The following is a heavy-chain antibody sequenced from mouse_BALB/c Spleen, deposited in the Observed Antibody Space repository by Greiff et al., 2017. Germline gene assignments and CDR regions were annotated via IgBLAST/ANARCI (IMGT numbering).Heavy chain of an antibody. CDR1: GSTFSDYG. Sequence: DVMLVESGGGLVQPGGSRKLSCAASGSTFSDYGMAWVRQAPGKGPEWVAFISNLAYSIYYADTVTGRFTISRENAKNTLYLEMSSLRSEDTAMYYCARVTTVVGMDYWGQGTSVTVSS. CDR2: ISNLAYSI. D-gene: IGHD1-1*01. CDR3: ARVTTVVGMDY. V-gene: IGHV5-15*02. J-gene: IGHJ4*01.